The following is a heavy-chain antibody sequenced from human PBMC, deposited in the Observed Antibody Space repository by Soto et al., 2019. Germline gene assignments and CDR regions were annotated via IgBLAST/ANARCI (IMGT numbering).Heavy chain of an antibody. CDR2: VNAGNGNR. J-gene: IGHJ4*02. CDR1: GYTFSNYG. CDR3: ARDDYDSSGCDD. V-gene: IGHV1-3*01. D-gene: IGHD3-22*01. Sequence: QVQLVQSGAEVKKPGASVTISCKASGYTFSNYGIHWVRRAPGQGLDWMGWVNAGNGNRKYSQKCQGRLTVTRDTNARTVYMELSSRRAEDTAVYYWARDDYDSSGCDDWGQGTLVTVSS.